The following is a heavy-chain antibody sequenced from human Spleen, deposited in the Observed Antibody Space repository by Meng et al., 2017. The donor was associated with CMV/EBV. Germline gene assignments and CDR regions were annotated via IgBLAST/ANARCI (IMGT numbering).Heavy chain of an antibody. CDR2: ISSSSSYI. D-gene: IGHD5-24*01. CDR3: AREDGYTKRGGFDI. CDR1: GFTFSSYN. J-gene: IGHJ3*02. Sequence: GESLRLSCAASGFTFSSYNMNWVRQAPGKGLEWVSSISSSSSYIHYADSVKGRFTISRDNAKNSLYLQMNSLRAEDTAVYYCAREDGYTKRGGFDIWGPGTMVTVSS. V-gene: IGHV3-21*01.